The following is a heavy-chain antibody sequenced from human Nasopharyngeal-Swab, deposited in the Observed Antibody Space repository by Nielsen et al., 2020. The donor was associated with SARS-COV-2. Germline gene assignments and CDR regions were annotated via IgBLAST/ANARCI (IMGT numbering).Heavy chain of an antibody. J-gene: IGHJ6*02. D-gene: IGHD3-9*01. CDR1: GGSISSYY. Sequence: SETLSLICTVSGGSISSYYWSWIRQPPGKGLEWIGYMYYSGSTKYNPSLKSRVTISVDRSKNQFSLRLSSVTAADTAVYYCARRYFDSLYGMDVWGQGTTVTVSS. CDR3: ARRYFDSLYGMDV. V-gene: IGHV4-59*01. CDR2: MYYSGST.